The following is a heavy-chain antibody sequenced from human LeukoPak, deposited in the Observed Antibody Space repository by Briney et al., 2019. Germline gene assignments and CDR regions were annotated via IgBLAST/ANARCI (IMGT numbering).Heavy chain of an antibody. Sequence: SETLSLTCAVYGGSFRGYYWSWIRQPPGKGLEWIGEINHSGSTYYNPSLKSRVTISVDTSKNQFSLKLSFVTAADTAVYYCARGTTALGFDPWGQGTLVTVSS. J-gene: IGHJ5*02. CDR3: ARGTTALGFDP. V-gene: IGHV4-34*09. D-gene: IGHD1-7*01. CDR1: GGSFRGYY. CDR2: INHSGST.